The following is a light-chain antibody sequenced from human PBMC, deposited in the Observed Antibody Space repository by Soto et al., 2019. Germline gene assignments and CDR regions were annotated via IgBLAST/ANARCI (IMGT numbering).Light chain of an antibody. CDR2: GAS. V-gene: IGKV3-20*01. Sequence: EIVLTQSPGTLSLSPGERATLSCRASQSVSNSYLAWYQQKPCQAPRLLIYGASSRATGIPDRFTGSGSGTVFTLTISRLEPEDFALYSCQQYGSSPYTFGQGTNLEIK. CDR3: QQYGSSPYT. CDR1: QSVSNSY. J-gene: IGKJ2*01.